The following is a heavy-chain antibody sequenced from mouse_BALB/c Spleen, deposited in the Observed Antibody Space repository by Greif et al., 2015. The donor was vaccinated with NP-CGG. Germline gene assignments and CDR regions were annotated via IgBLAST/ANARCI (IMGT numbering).Heavy chain of an antibody. J-gene: IGHJ2*01. CDR1: GYTFTSSW. D-gene: IGHD1-1*01. CDR2: IHPNSGNT. Sequence: QVQLQQSGSVLVRPGASVKLSCKASGYTFTSSWMHWAKQRPGQGLEWIGEIHPNSGNTNYNEKFKGKATLTVDTSSSTAYVDLSSLTSEDSAVYYCARDYYGSGYWGQGTTLTVSS. CDR3: ARDYYGSGY. V-gene: IGHV1S130*01.